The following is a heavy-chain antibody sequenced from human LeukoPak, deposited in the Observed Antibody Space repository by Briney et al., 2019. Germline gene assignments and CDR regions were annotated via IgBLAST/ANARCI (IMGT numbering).Heavy chain of an antibody. V-gene: IGHV4-34*01. CDR3: ARGRPAAKYIYYYYGMDV. Sequence: SETLSLTCAVYGGSFSGYYCSWIRQPPGKGLEWIGEINHSGSTNYNPSLKSRVTISVDTSKNQFSLKLSSVTAADTAVYYCARGRPAAKYIYYYYGMDVWGQGTTVTVSS. CDR1: GGSFSGYY. D-gene: IGHD2-2*01. J-gene: IGHJ6*02. CDR2: INHSGST.